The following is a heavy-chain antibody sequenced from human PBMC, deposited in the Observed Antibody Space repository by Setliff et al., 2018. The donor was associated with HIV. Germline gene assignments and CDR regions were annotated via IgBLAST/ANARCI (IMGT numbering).Heavy chain of an antibody. CDR3: ARIDPTAYHYHMDV. CDR2: MHPNTGAT. Sequence: ASVKVSCKAAGYTFSDYNIHLMRQAPGQAFEWMGWMHPNTGATSYAQKFQGRVSMTRDMSISPAYMELARLRSDDSAVYYCARIDPTAYHYHMDVWGKGTTVTVS. J-gene: IGHJ6*03. V-gene: IGHV1-2*02. CDR1: GYTFSDYN. D-gene: IGHD3-9*01.